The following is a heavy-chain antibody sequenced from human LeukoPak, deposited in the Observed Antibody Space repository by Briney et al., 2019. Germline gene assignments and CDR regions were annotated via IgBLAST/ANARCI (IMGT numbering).Heavy chain of an antibody. CDR2: IYHSGST. D-gene: IGHD2-15*01. V-gene: IGHV4-30-2*01. Sequence: SETLSLTCTVSGGSISSGGYYWSWIRQPPGKGLEWIGYIYHSGSTYYNPSLKSRVTISVDKSKNQFSLKLSSVTAADTAVYYCARGAGADCSGGSCYSDYYYGMDVWGQGTTVTVSS. CDR1: GGSISSGGYY. J-gene: IGHJ6*02. CDR3: ARGAGADCSGGSCYSDYYYGMDV.